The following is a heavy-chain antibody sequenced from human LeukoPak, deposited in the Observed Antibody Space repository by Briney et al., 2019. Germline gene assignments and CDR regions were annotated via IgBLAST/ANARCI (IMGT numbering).Heavy chain of an antibody. CDR2: ISRNGDST. Sequence: PGGSLRLSCAAFGLTFSNYAMYWVRQAPGKGLEYVSGISRNGDSTDYGNSVKGRFTISRDNSKNTLYLQIGGLRAEDMGVYYCARDSESGDLRLQHWGQGTLVTVSS. CDR1: GLTFSNYA. D-gene: IGHD3-10*01. J-gene: IGHJ1*01. V-gene: IGHV3-64*01. CDR3: ARDSESGDLRLQH.